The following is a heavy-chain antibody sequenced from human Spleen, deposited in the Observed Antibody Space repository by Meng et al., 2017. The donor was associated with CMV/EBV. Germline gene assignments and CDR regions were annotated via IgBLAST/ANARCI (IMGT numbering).Heavy chain of an antibody. CDR3: ARAPIYCSSTSCSFYYYYGMDV. V-gene: IGHV1-18*01. Sequence: ASVKVSCKASGYTFTSYGISWVRQAPGQGLEWMGWISAYNGNTNYAQKLQGRVTMTTDTSTSTAYMELSRLRSDDTAVYYCARAPIYCSSTSCSFYYYYGMDVWGQGTTVTVSS. J-gene: IGHJ6*02. CDR1: GYTFTSYG. CDR2: ISAYNGNT. D-gene: IGHD2-2*01.